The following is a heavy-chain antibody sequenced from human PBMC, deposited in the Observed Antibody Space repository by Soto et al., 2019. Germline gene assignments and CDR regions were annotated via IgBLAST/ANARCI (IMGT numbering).Heavy chain of an antibody. J-gene: IGHJ4*02. CDR1: GFTVSSYG. Sequence: QVQLVESGGGVVQPGRSLRLSCAASGFTVSSYGMHWVRQAPGKGLEWVAVISYDGSNKYYADSVKGRFTISRDNSKNTLYLQMNSLRAEDTAVYYCAQSWGYNAALDYWGQGTLVTVSS. V-gene: IGHV3-30*03. CDR2: ISYDGSNK. CDR3: AQSWGYNAALDY. D-gene: IGHD3-10*01.